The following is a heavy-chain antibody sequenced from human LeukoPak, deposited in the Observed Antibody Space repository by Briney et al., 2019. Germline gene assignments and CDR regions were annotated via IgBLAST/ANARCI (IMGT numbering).Heavy chain of an antibody. J-gene: IGHJ4*02. CDR1: GGSIRIYH. CDR2: SYDTVST. D-gene: IGHD2-2*02. V-gene: IGHV4-59*01. Sequence: SETLSHTCTLPGGSIRIYHSSWIRQPPGKGLEWIGHSYDTVSTNYNPPLKSRVTISADTSKNQFSLKLSSVTAADAAVYYCARGRVLPAAIGRLYYFHYRGQGTRVTVSS. CDR3: ARGRVLPAAIGRLYYFHY.